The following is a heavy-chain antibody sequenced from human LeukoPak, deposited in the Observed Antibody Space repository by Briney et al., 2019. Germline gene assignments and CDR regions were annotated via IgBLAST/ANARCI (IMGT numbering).Heavy chain of an antibody. CDR2: INPNSGGT. V-gene: IGHV1-2*02. CDR1: VYTFTGYY. D-gene: IGHD7-27*01. Sequence: ASVNVSCKASVYTFTGYYMHWVRQAPGQGLEGMGWINPNSGGTNYAQKFQGRVTMTRETSISTAYMELSRLRSDDTAVYYCARVPGDDYYFDYWGQGTLVTVSS. J-gene: IGHJ4*02. CDR3: ARVPGDDYYFDY.